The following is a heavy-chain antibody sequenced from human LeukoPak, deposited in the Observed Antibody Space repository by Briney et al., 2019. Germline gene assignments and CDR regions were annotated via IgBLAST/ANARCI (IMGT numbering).Heavy chain of an antibody. CDR3: ALYSSSSDY. Sequence: SETLSLTCTVSGGSTSSYYWSWIRQPPGKGLEWIGFIYDSGSTYYNPSLKSRVTISVDTSKNQFSLKLSSVTAADTAMYYCALYSSSSDYWGQGTLVTVSS. J-gene: IGHJ4*02. CDR1: GGSTSSYY. V-gene: IGHV4-59*01. CDR2: IYDSGST. D-gene: IGHD6-6*01.